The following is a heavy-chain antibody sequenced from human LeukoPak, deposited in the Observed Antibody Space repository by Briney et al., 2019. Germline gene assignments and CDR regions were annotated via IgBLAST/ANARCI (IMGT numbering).Heavy chain of an antibody. CDR2: IYTSGST. CDR1: GGSISSYY. V-gene: IGHV4-4*07. D-gene: IGHD3-3*01. CDR3: ARVRTYYDFWSGYYQPPPQHYAFDI. Sequence: SETLSLTCTVSGGSISSYYWSWIRQPAGKGLEWIGRIYTSGSTNYNPSLKSRVTMSVDTSKNQFSLKLSSVTAADTAVYYCARVRTYYDFWSGYYQPPPQHYAFDIRGQGTMVTVSS. J-gene: IGHJ3*02.